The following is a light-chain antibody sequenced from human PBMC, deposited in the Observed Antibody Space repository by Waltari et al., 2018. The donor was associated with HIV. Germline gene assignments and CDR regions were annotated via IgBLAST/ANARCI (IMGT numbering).Light chain of an antibody. CDR1: VLARKY. CDR2: KDT. Sequence: SYELTQPSSVSVSPGQTARITCSGDVLARKYVRWYQQKQGQAPVLVIYKDTDRPSGSPERFAGSSSGTTLTLTISGAQVEDEADYYCYSATDNDLASFGGGTKLTIL. V-gene: IGLV3-27*01. J-gene: IGLJ2*01. CDR3: YSATDNDLAS.